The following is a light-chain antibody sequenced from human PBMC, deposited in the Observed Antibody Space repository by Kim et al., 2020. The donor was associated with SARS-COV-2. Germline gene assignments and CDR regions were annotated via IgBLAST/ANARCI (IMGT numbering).Light chain of an antibody. CDR3: CSYAGSYTLYV. J-gene: IGLJ1*01. CDR2: DVS. V-gene: IGLV2-11*01. CDR1: TSDVGVYNY. Sequence: QSGTLSSTEPTSDVGVYNYVSWYQQPPGKAPKLIIYDVSKRPSGVPDRFSGSKSGNTASLTISGLQAEDEADYYCCSYAGSYTLYVFGTGTKVTVL.